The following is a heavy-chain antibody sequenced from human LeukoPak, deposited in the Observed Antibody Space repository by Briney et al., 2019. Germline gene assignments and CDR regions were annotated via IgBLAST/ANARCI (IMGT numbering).Heavy chain of an antibody. J-gene: IGHJ4*02. CDR2: IYTSGST. Sequence: SETLSLTCTVSGGSMGGYSWSWLRQPAGKGLEWIGRIYTSGSTNYNPSLKSRVTMSGDTSKNQFSLKLSSVTAADTGVYYCARDSVEGYWGQGTLVTVSS. CDR3: ARDSVEGY. D-gene: IGHD1-1*01. V-gene: IGHV4-4*07. CDR1: GGSMGGYS.